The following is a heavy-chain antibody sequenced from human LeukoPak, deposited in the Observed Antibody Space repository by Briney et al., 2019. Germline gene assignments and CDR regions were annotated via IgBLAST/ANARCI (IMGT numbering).Heavy chain of an antibody. Sequence: SETLSLTCTVSGGSVTSGDHYWSWIRRPPEKGLEWIGHLYDRGSSTVYNPSLKSRSTISMGASESQFSLRLSSVNAADTAVYYCARGRGYGYGIDYWGRGTLVTVSS. CDR3: ARGRGYGYGIDY. D-gene: IGHD4-17*01. V-gene: IGHV4-31*03. CDR2: LYDRGSST. J-gene: IGHJ4*02. CDR1: GGSVTSGDHY.